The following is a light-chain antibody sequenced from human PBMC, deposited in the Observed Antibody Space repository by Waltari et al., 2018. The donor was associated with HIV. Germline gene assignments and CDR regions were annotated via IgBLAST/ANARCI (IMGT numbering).Light chain of an antibody. V-gene: IGLV2-14*01. CDR2: EVT. J-gene: IGLJ2*01. Sequence: QSALTQPASVSGSPGQSITISCDLNDNEYVSWYQRHPGTAPKVIIYEVTNRPSGLSNRVSGSKSGNPATLTISGLQPEDEADYFCTSYISGTSPVFGRGTRVTVL. CDR3: TSYISGTSPV. CDR1: DLNDNEY.